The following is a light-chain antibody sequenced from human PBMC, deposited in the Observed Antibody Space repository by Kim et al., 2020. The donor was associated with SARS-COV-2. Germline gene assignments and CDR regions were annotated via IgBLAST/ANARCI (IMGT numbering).Light chain of an antibody. CDR3: CSYAGSYV. CDR2: DVN. Sequence: QSALTQPRSVSGSPGQSVTISCTGTSSDVGAYNYVSWYQQPPGKAPKLMIYDVNKRPSGVPDRFSGSKSGNTASLTISGLQAEDEADYYCCSYAGSYVFGTGTKVTVL. CDR1: SSDVGAYNY. V-gene: IGLV2-11*01. J-gene: IGLJ1*01.